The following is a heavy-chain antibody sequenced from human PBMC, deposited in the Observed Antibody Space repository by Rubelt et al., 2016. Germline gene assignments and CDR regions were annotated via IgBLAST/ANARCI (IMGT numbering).Heavy chain of an antibody. D-gene: IGHD4-23*01. J-gene: IGHJ5*02. CDR1: GYSFTSYW. CDR3: ARHAGDGGNSEDWFDP. Sequence: EVLLVQSGAEVKKPGESLRISCKGSGYSFTSYWLSWVRQMPGNGLEWLGRIDPSDSYTNYSLSCQGHGTISADKSISTAYLQWSSMKASDTAMYYCARHAGDGGNSEDWFDPWGQGTLVTVSS. CDR2: IDPSDSYT. V-gene: IGHV5-10-1*01.